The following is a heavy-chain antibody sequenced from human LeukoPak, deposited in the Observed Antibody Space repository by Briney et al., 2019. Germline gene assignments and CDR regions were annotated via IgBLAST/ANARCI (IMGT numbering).Heavy chain of an antibody. V-gene: IGHV4-61*02. J-gene: IGHJ6*03. CDR1: GGSISSGSYY. CDR3: ARAPKPLIVVVPAAKKNYYYYYMDV. D-gene: IGHD2-2*01. Sequence: PSQTLSLTCTVSGGSISSGSYYWSWIRQPAGKGLEWIGRIYTSGSTNYNPSLKSRVTISVDTSKNQFSLKLSSVTAADTAVHYCARAPKPLIVVVPAAKKNYYYYYMDVWGKGTTVTVSS. CDR2: IYTSGST.